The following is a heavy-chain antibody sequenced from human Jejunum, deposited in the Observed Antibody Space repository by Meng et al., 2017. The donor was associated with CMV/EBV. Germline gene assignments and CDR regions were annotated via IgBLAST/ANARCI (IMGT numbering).Heavy chain of an antibody. J-gene: IGHJ4*02. CDR1: GYDFSDYG. CDR2: VSSYTDNT. D-gene: IGHD1-26*01. Sequence: KVSCNTSGYDFSDYGISWVRQAPGQGLEWIGWVSSYTDNTKYAPKFQGRVTMTADASTTTAHLELRSLRSDDTAVYYCARKQWEPDYWGQGTLVTVSS. CDR3: ARKQWEPDY. V-gene: IGHV1-18*01.